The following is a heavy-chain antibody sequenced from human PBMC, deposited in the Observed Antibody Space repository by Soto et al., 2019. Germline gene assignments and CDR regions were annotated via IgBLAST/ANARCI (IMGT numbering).Heavy chain of an antibody. CDR3: AKSTMIVVVTVMGGYAFDI. D-gene: IGHD3-22*01. CDR2: ISGSGGST. CDR1: GFTFSSYA. V-gene: IGHV3-23*01. Sequence: PGGSLRLSCAASGFTFSSYAMSWVRQAPGKGLEWVSAISGSGGSTYYADSVKGRFTISRDNSKNTLYLQMNSLRAEDTAVYYCAKSTMIVVVTVMGGYAFDIWGQGTMVTVSS. J-gene: IGHJ3*02.